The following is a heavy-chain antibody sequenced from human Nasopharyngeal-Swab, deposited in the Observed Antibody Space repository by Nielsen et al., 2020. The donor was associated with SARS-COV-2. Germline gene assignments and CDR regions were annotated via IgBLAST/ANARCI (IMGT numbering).Heavy chain of an antibody. CDR2: ISSSSSYI. CDR3: AKGTGATYRAIDY. Sequence: GESLKISCAASGFTFSDYSMNWVRQAPGKGLEWVSYISSSSSYIAYADSVKGRFTVSRDNSKNTLYLQMNSLRAEDTAVYYCAKGTGATYRAIDYWGQGTLVTASS. V-gene: IGHV3-21*04. J-gene: IGHJ4*02. D-gene: IGHD1-26*01. CDR1: GFTFSDYS.